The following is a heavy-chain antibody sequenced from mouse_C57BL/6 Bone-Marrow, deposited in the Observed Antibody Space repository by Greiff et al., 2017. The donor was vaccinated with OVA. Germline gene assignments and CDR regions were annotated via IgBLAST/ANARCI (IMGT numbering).Heavy chain of an antibody. J-gene: IGHJ4*01. CDR1: GYTFTSYG. D-gene: IGHD1-1*01. Sequence: VQVVESGAELARPGASVKLSCKASGYTFTSYGISWVKQRTGQGLEWIGEIYPRSGNTYYNEKFKGKATLTADKSSSTAYMELRSLTSEDSAVYFCARPGTVVAPYAMDYWGQGTSVTVSS. CDR2: IYPRSGNT. CDR3: ARPGTVVAPYAMDY. V-gene: IGHV1-81*01.